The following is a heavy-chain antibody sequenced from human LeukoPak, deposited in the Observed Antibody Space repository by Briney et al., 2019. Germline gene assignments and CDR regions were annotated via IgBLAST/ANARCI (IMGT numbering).Heavy chain of an antibody. CDR3: ARAPRFWFDP. V-gene: IGHV4-34*01. CDR2: INHSGST. J-gene: IGHJ5*02. Sequence: SETLSLTRAVYGGSFSGYYWSWIRQPPGKGLEWIGEINHSGSTNYNPSLKSRVTISVDTSKNQFSLKLSSVTAADTAVYYCARAPRFWFDPWGQGTLVTVSS. CDR1: GGSFSGYY.